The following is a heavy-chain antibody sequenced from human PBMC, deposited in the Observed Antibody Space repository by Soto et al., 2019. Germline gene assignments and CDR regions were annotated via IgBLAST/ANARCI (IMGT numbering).Heavy chain of an antibody. Sequence: ASVKVSCKASGYTFTSYAMHWVRQAPGQRLEWMGWINAGNGNTKYSQKFQGRVTITRDTSASTAYMELSSLRSEDTAVYYCARDSGYDVNYAFDIWGQGTMVTVSS. J-gene: IGHJ3*02. CDR2: INAGNGNT. CDR3: ARDSGYDVNYAFDI. CDR1: GYTFTSYA. V-gene: IGHV1-3*01. D-gene: IGHD5-12*01.